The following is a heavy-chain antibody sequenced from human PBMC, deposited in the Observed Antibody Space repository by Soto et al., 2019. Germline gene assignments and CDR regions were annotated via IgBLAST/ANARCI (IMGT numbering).Heavy chain of an antibody. Sequence: QVQLLESGGGVVQPGRSLKLSCRTSGFTFSLDDMHCVRQAPGKGLEWLAVISFDRKNKYYADSVKGRFTISRDNSKTTLFLQMSSLRPDDTAVYFCAKGGQAAAVMDHWGQGALVTVAS. V-gene: IGHV3-30*06. D-gene: IGHD6-25*01. CDR2: ISFDRKNK. J-gene: IGHJ4*02. CDR1: GFTFSLDD. CDR3: AKGGQAAAVMDH.